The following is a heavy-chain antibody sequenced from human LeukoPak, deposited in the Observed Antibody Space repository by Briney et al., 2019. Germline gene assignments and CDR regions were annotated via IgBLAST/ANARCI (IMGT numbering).Heavy chain of an antibody. CDR3: ARVKLLYGSGIGDAFDI. CDR2: INWNGGST. CDR1: GFKFDDYG. V-gene: IGHV3-20*04. D-gene: IGHD3-10*01. Sequence: GGSLRLSCAASGFKFDDYGMSWVRQAPGEGLEWVSGINWNGGSTGYEDSVKGRFTISRDNAKNSLYLQMNSLRAEDTALYYCARVKLLYGSGIGDAFDIWGQGTMVTVSS. J-gene: IGHJ3*02.